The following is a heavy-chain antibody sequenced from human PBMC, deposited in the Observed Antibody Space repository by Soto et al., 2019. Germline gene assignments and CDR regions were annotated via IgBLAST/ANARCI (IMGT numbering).Heavy chain of an antibody. D-gene: IGHD2-15*01. CDR3: ARASGYCSGGSCLSGAFDI. Sequence: QVQLVQSGAEVQKPGSSVKVSCKASGGTFSSYTISWVRQAPGQGLEWMGRIIPILGIANYAQKFQGRVTITADKSTSTAYMELSSLRSEDTAVYYCARASGYCSGGSCLSGAFDIWGQGTMVTVSS. J-gene: IGHJ3*02. V-gene: IGHV1-69*02. CDR1: GGTFSSYT. CDR2: IIPILGIA.